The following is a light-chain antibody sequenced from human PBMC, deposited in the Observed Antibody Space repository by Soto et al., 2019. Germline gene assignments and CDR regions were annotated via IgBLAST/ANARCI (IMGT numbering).Light chain of an antibody. Sequence: ESVWTQSPGTLSLSTGERATLSCRASQSVSSSYLAWYQQKPGQAPRLLIYDASNRATGIPARFSGSGSGTDFTLTISRLEPEDFASYYCQQYNTYWTFGQGTKVDIK. V-gene: IGKV3-20*01. CDR3: QQYNTYWT. CDR2: DAS. CDR1: QSVSSSY. J-gene: IGKJ1*01.